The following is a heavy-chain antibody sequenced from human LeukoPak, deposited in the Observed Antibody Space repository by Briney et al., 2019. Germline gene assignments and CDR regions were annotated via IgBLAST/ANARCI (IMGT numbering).Heavy chain of an antibody. Sequence: PSETLSLTCIVSGGSITSYYWSWIRQPPGKGLEWIGYIYYSGSTNYNPSLKSRVTISVDTSKNQFSLKLSSVTAADTAVYYCARSAFGDYSFDYWGQGTLVTVSS. V-gene: IGHV4-59*01. CDR3: ARSAFGDYSFDY. CDR2: IYYSGST. D-gene: IGHD3-16*01. J-gene: IGHJ4*02. CDR1: GGSITSYY.